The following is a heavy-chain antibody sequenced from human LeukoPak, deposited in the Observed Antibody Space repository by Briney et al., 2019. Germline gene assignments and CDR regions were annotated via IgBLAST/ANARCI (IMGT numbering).Heavy chain of an antibody. Sequence: GGSLRLSCAGSGFTFSSYEMNWVRQAPGKGLEWVANIKQDGVDKYYVDSVKGRFTISRDNAKNSLYLQMNSLRAEDTAVYFCARDQPLTVSTWGYFYYYMDVWGRGTTVTVSS. J-gene: IGHJ6*03. CDR3: ARDQPLTVSTWGYFYYYMDV. CDR1: GFTFSSYE. V-gene: IGHV3-7*01. D-gene: IGHD4-17*01. CDR2: IKQDGVDK.